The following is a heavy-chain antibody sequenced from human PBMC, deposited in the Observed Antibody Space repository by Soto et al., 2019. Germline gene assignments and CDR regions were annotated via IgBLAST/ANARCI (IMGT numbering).Heavy chain of an antibody. CDR1: GFTFSSYG. Sequence: GVSLRLSCAASGFTFSSYGMHWVRQAPGKGLEWVAVISYDGSNKYYADSVKGRFTISRDNSKNTLYLQMNSLRAEDTAVYYCAGARAYWGQGTLVTVSS. D-gene: IGHD3-10*01. CDR2: ISYDGSNK. J-gene: IGHJ4*02. V-gene: IGHV3-30*03. CDR3: AGARAY.